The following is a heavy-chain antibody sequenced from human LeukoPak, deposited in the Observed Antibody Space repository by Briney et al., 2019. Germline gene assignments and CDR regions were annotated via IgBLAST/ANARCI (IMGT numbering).Heavy chain of an antibody. CDR1: GFTFSSYW. CDR2: IKQDGSEK. J-gene: IGHJ4*02. V-gene: IGHV3-7*01. D-gene: IGHD5-12*01. CDR3: AKDPYRGYSGYETDY. Sequence: PGGSLRLSCAASGFTFSSYWMSWVRQAPGKGLEWVANIKQDGSEKYYVDSVKGRFTISRDNAKNSLYLQMNSLRAEDTAVYYCAKDPYRGYSGYETDYWGQGTLVTVSS.